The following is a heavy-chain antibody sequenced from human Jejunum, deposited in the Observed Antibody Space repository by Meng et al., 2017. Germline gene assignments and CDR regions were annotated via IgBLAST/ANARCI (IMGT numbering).Heavy chain of an antibody. CDR3: ARAIRERYFDS. V-gene: IGHV4-4*03. D-gene: IGHD1-14*01. CDR2: VWPSGAT. J-gene: IGHJ4*02. Sequence: QVQLQESGPGLVKPPGHLSLTCTFSGASTTAPFYWTWIRQAPGKGLEWIGEVWPSGATYYNPSLSSRITISIDTSNNQFSLEVAFLTAADTAVYYCARAIRERYFDSWGQGTLVTVSS. CDR1: GASTTAPFY.